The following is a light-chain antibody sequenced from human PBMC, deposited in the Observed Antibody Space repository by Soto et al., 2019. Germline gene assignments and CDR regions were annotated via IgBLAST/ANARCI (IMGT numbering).Light chain of an antibody. CDR3: QQYHAYPLT. J-gene: IGKJ4*01. CDR2: KTS. V-gene: IGKV1-5*03. CDR1: QSIGSW. Sequence: DIQMTQSPSTLSASVGETVTITCRASQSIGSWLAWYQQTPGKVTKLLMFKTSTLETGAPSRFSGSGSGTEFTLTISSLQPDDSATYYCQQYHAYPLTFGGGTRVEI.